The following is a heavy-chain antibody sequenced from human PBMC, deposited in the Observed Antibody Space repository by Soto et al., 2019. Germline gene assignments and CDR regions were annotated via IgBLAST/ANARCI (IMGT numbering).Heavy chain of an antibody. CDR3: GREGLLPLDAVDV. V-gene: IGHV3-13*01. J-gene: IGHJ3*01. CDR1: GFTFSSYD. CDR2: IGTSGVT. Sequence: EVQLVESGGGLVQPGGSLRLSCAASGFTFSSYDMHWVRQTTGTGLEWVSVIGTSGVTYYAGSVKSRFTISRENTKNSLYLQMISRTAGDTAVDYCGREGLLPLDAVDVWGQGTMVTVSS.